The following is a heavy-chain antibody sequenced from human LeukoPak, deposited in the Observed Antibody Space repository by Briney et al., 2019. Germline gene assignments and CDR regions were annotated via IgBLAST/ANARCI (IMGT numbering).Heavy chain of an antibody. CDR1: GFTFSSYW. J-gene: IGHJ2*01. V-gene: IGHV3-23*01. CDR2: ISGSGGST. CDR3: ARGPPWYFDL. D-gene: IGHD6-25*01. Sequence: PGGSLRLSCAASGFTFSSYWMSWVRQAPGKGLEWVSAISGSGGSTYYADSVKGRFTISRDNAKNTLYLQMNSLTAEDTAVYYCARGPPWYFDLWSRGTLVTVSS.